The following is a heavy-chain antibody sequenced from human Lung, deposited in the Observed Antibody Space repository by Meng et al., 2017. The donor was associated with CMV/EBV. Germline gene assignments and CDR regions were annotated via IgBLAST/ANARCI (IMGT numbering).Heavy chain of an antibody. D-gene: IGHD3-10*01. CDR1: GDSITNHNW. CDR3: LRRSGGSV. J-gene: IGHJ1*01. CDR2: IPHRGSS. V-gene: IGHV4-4*02. Sequence: QVLLRESGPALVKPSETLSLPCAVSGDSITNHNWRAWVRQPPGKGLEWIGEIPHRGSSAYNPSLKSRVSMSIDKSKNQFSLKLTSVTAADTAVYHCLRRSGGSVWGQGTLVTVSS.